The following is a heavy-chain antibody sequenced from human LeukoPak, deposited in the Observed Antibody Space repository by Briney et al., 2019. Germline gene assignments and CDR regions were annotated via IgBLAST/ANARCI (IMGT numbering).Heavy chain of an antibody. J-gene: IGHJ5*02. Sequence: SETLSLTCTVSGGSISSYYWSWIRQPPGKGLEWIGYIYYSGSTSYNPSLKSRVTISVDTSKNQFSLRLSSVTAADTAVYYCARVNCTNGVCYNSRGWFDPWGQGALVTVSS. CDR2: IYYSGST. V-gene: IGHV4-59*01. CDR1: GGSISSYY. CDR3: ARVNCTNGVCYNSRGWFDP. D-gene: IGHD2-8*01.